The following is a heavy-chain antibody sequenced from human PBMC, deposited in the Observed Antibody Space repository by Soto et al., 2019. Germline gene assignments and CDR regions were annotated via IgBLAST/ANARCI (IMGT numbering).Heavy chain of an antibody. J-gene: IGHJ6*02. D-gene: IGHD6-13*01. Sequence: SLRLSCAASGFTFNSYGMHWVRQAPDKGLEWVAVIWYDGSNKYYADSVKGRFTISRDNSKNTLYLQMNSLRAEDTAVYYCARDGRYSSSWYAPLQRKNYYYYGMDVWGQGTTVTVSS. CDR1: GFTFNSYG. CDR2: IWYDGSNK. V-gene: IGHV3-33*01. CDR3: ARDGRYSSSWYAPLQRKNYYYYGMDV.